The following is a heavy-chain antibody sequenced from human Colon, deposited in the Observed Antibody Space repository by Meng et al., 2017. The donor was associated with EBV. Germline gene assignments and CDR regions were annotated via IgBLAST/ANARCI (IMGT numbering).Heavy chain of an antibody. D-gene: IGHD3-10*01. CDR3: VRDTRRGGGWFDP. CDR1: GDSITGGDYS. J-gene: IGHJ5*02. V-gene: IGHV4-30-2*01. CDR2: IYHGVNI. Sequence: QGPLQEWGPGLVGPSQTRSLTSVVSGDSITGGDYSWTWIRQPPGKGLEWIGYIYHGVNIYYTPSLRSRVTISVDKSRNQFSLKLTYVSAADTAVYYCVRDTRRGGGWFDPWGQGTLVTVSS.